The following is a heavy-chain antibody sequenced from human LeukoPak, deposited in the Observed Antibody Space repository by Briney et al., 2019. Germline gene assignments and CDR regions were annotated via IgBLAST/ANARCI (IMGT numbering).Heavy chain of an antibody. Sequence: SETLSLTCTVSGASISSSNYYWGRIRQPPGKGLEWIGSIYYSGSTYYNPSLKSRVTISVDTSKNQFSLKLSSVTAADTAVYYCASHVLLWFGESEDPPWGQGTLVTVSS. J-gene: IGHJ5*02. CDR1: GASISSSNYY. CDR2: IYYSGST. V-gene: IGHV4-39*07. D-gene: IGHD3-10*01. CDR3: ASHVLLWFGESEDPP.